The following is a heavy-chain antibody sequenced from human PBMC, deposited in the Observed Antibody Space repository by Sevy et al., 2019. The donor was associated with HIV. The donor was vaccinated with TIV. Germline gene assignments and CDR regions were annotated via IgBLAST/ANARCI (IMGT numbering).Heavy chain of an antibody. V-gene: IGHV4-31*03. CDR3: ARARGLSLYYYCGMDV. Sequence: SETLSLTCTVSGGSISSGGYYWSWIRQHPGKGLEWIGYIYYSGSTYYNPSLKSRVTISVDTSKNQFSLKLSSVTAADTAVYYCARARGLSLYYYCGMDVWGQGTTVTVSS. CDR1: GGSISSGGYY. J-gene: IGHJ6*02. CDR2: IYYSGST.